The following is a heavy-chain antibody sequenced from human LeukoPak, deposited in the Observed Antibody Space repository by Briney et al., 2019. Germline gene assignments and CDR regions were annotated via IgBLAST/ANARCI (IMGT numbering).Heavy chain of an antibody. CDR2: INHSGST. V-gene: IGHV4-34*01. D-gene: IGHD5-18*01. Sequence: PETLSLTCAVYGGSFSGYYWSWIRQPPGKGLEWIGEINHSGSTNYNPSLKSRVTISVDTSKNQFSLKLSSVTAADTAVYYCARGRGYSYGWVYWGQGTLVTVSS. CDR3: ARGRGYSYGWVY. J-gene: IGHJ4*02. CDR1: GGSFSGYY.